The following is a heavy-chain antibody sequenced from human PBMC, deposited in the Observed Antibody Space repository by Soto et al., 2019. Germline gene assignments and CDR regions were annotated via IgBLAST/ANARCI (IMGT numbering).Heavy chain of an antibody. Sequence: GGSLRLSCAASGFTFSRSAMSWVRQAPGKGLEWVSSIGGSGGKTYYADSVKGGFTISRDNSKNTLLLEMNSLRAEDTAVYFCAKDVLGFVESLLSGFDYWGQGTLVTVSS. J-gene: IGHJ4*02. CDR2: IGGSGGKT. D-gene: IGHD3-3*01. V-gene: IGHV3-23*01. CDR1: GFTFSRSA. CDR3: AKDVLGFVESLLSGFDY.